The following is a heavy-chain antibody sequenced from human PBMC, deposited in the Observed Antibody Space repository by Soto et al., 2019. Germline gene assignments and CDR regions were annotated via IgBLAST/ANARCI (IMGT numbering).Heavy chain of an antibody. J-gene: IGHJ4*02. V-gene: IGHV1-2*02. CDR2: INPNSGGT. D-gene: IGHD3-10*01. CDR1: GYTFTGYY. CDR3: ARDLFGYLECYFDY. Sequence: QVQLVQSGAEVKKPGASVKVSCKASGYTFTGYYMHWVRQAPGQGLEWMGWINPNSGGTNYAQKFQGRVTMTRDTSSSTAYMELSRVGSDDTAVYYCARDLFGYLECYFDYWGQGTLVTVSS.